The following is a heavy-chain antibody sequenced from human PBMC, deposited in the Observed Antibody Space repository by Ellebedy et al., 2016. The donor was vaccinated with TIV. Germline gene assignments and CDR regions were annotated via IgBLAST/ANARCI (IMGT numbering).Heavy chain of an antibody. CDR1: GFTFSSYA. D-gene: IGHD2-15*01. Sequence: GESLKISCVASGFTFSSYAMIWVRQTPGKGLECVSTISGSGVSTYYADFVRGRFTISRDNSRHTLFLQMNSLRAEDTAVYYCAKLDDTVMVVAGTVDHWGQGTLVTVSS. CDR3: AKLDDTVMVVAGTVDH. J-gene: IGHJ4*02. CDR2: ISGSGVST. V-gene: IGHV3-23*01.